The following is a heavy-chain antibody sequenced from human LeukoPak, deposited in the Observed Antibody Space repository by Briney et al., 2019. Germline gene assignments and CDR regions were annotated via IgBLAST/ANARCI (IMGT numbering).Heavy chain of an antibody. D-gene: IGHD3-10*01. CDR3: AKDPMWFGEGDYKYYMDV. J-gene: IGHJ6*03. V-gene: IGHV3-23*01. Sequence: GGSLRLACAAPKFTFSTSALSWVRQAPGRGLEWVSGISGSGAKAYYSDSVKGRFTISRDNSKSMLYLQMNSLRVEDTALYYCAKDPMWFGEGDYKYYMDVWGKGTTVTVSS. CDR2: ISGSGAKA. CDR1: KFTFSTSA.